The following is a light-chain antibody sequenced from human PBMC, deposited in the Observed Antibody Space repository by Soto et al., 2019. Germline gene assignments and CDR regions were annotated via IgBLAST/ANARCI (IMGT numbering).Light chain of an antibody. Sequence: DIQMTQSPSTLSGSVGDRVTITCRASQTISSWLAWYQQKPGKAPKLLIYKASTLKSGVPSRFSGSGSGTEFTLTISSLQPEDFATYYCQQLRTFGQGTKVDIK. CDR3: QQLRT. V-gene: IGKV1-5*03. CDR2: KAS. CDR1: QTISSW. J-gene: IGKJ1*01.